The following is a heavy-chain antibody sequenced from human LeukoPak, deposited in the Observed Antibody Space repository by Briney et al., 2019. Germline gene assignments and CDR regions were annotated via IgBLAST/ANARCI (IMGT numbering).Heavy chain of an antibody. CDR2: ISSSSYI. CDR3: ARRAPFTRCSSTSCSLYYLDY. D-gene: IGHD2-2*01. CDR1: GFTFSSYS. J-gene: IGHJ4*02. V-gene: IGHV3-21*01. Sequence: GGSLRLSCAASGFTFSSYSMNWVRQAPGKGLEWVSSISSSSYIYYADSVKGRFTISRDNAKNSLYLQLNSLRAEDTAGYYCARRAPFTRCSSTSCSLYYLDYWGQGTLVTVSS.